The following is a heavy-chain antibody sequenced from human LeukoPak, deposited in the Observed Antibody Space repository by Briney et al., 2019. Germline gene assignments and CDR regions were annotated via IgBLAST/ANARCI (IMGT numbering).Heavy chain of an antibody. V-gene: IGHV1-69*13. CDR2: IIPIFGTA. D-gene: IGHD6-19*01. CDR1: GGTFGSCA. J-gene: IGHJ6*02. CDR3: ARAVESLAYYYGMDV. Sequence: ASVKVSCKASGGTFGSCAISWVRQAPGQGLEWMGGIIPIFGTANYAQKFQGRVTITADESTSTAYMELSSLRSEDTAVYYCARAVESLAYYYGMDVWGQGTTVTVSS.